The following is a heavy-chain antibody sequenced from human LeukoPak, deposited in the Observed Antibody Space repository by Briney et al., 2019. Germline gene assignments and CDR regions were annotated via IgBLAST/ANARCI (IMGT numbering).Heavy chain of an antibody. CDR1: GFTFSSYS. V-gene: IGHV3-21*01. CDR2: ISSSSSYI. CDR3: ARGIAACNYFDY. Sequence: GGSLRLSCAASGFTFSSYSMNWVRQAPGKGLEWVSSISSSSSYIYYADSVKGRFTISRDNAKNSLYLQMNSLRAEDTAVYYCARGIAACNYFDYWGQGTLVTVSS. J-gene: IGHJ4*02. D-gene: IGHD6-6*01.